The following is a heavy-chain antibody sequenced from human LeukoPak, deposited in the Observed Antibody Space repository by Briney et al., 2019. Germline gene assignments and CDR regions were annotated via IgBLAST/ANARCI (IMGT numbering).Heavy chain of an antibody. CDR1: GYSFTTYG. D-gene: IGHD4/OR15-4a*01. CDR3: ARVPGLTENDY. CDR2: ISPHNGNT. V-gene: IGHV1-18*01. J-gene: IGHJ4*02. Sequence: ASVKVSCKASGYSFTTYGITWVRQAPGQGLEWMGWISPHNGNTNSAQKFQGRVSMTTDTSTSTAHMELRSLRSDDTGVYYCARVPGLTENDYWGQGTLVTVSS.